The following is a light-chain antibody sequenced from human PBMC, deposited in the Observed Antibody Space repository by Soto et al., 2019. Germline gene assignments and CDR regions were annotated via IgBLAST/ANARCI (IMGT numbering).Light chain of an antibody. J-gene: IGKJ1*01. CDR2: GAS. V-gene: IGKV3-20*01. CDR3: QHYGSSWT. CDR1: QSVSSSY. Sequence: EIVLTQSPGTLSLSPGERATLSCRASQSVSSSYLAWYQQKAGQAPRLLIYGASNRATGIPDRFSGSGSGTDFILTISRLEPEDFAVYYCQHYGSSWTFGQGTKADIK.